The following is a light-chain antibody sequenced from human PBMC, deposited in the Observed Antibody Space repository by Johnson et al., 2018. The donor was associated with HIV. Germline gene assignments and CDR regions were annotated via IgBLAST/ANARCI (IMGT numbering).Light chain of an antibody. CDR1: YSNIGNNY. Sequence: HSVLTQPPSVSAAPGQKVTISCSGSYSNIGNNYVSWYQQVPGTAPKLLIYDNDKRPSGIPDRFSGSKSGTSATLCITGLQTGDEADYYFGTWESSLSTGGVFGTGTKVTVL. J-gene: IGLJ1*01. V-gene: IGLV1-51*01. CDR2: DND. CDR3: GTWESSLSTGGV.